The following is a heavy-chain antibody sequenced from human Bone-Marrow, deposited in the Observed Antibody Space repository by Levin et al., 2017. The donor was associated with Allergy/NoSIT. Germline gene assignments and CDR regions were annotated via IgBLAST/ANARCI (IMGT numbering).Heavy chain of an antibody. J-gene: IGHJ4*02. V-gene: IGHV3-48*02. D-gene: IGHD5-24*01. CDR1: GFIFSSYS. Sequence: GGSLRLSCAASGFIFSSYSMNWVRQAPGKGLEWVSYISSSSSTIYYADSVKGRFTISRDNAKDSLYLQMNSLRDEDTAVYYCARNLGDGRFPGDYWGQGTLVTVSS. CDR2: ISSSSSTI. CDR3: ARNLGDGRFPGDY.